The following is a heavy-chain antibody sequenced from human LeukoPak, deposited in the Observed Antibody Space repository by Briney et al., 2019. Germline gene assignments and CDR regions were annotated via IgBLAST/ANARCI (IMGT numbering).Heavy chain of an antibody. CDR2: IIPILGIA. Sequence: ASVKVSCKASGGTFSSYAISWVRQAPGQGLEWMGRIIPILGIANYAQKFQGRVTITADKSTSTAYMELSSLRSEDTAVYYCASSDSGAAAQDMQGSYYYYGMDVWGQGTTVTVSS. CDR1: GGTFSSYA. D-gene: IGHD6-13*01. V-gene: IGHV1-69*04. J-gene: IGHJ6*02. CDR3: ASSDSGAAAQDMQGSYYYYGMDV.